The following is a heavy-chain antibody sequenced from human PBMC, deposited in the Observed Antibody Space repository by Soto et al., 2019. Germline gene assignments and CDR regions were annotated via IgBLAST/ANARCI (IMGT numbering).Heavy chain of an antibody. J-gene: IGHJ4*02. Sequence: RRSLRLSCAASGFTFATYAITCFGHSPGKGLEWVWFISCSGSTTYYAGSVKGRCTISRDNSKNTPDLQMNSLRAEDTAMYYCARDGDVNTGFGKDYWGQGTLVTVSS. CDR2: ISCSGSTT. CDR3: ARDGDVNTGFGKDY. V-gene: IGHV3-23*01. D-gene: IGHD3-16*01. CDR1: GFTFATYA.